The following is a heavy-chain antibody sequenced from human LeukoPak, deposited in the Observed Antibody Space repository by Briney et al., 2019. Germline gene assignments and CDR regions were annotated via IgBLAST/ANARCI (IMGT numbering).Heavy chain of an antibody. CDR3: ARVPLVYNWNDRAQFGY. J-gene: IGHJ4*02. V-gene: IGHV1-3*01. CDR2: INAGNGNT. Sequence: ASVKVSCKASGYTFTSYAMHWVRQAPGQRLEWMGWINAGNGNTKYSQKFQGRVTITRDTSASTAYMELSSLRSEDTAVYYCARVPLVYNWNDRAQFGYWGQGTLVTVSS. CDR1: GYTFTSYA. D-gene: IGHD1-20*01.